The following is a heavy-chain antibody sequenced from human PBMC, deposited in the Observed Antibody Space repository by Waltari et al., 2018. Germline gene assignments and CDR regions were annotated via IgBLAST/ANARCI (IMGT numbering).Heavy chain of an antibody. CDR2: ISYDGSNK. D-gene: IGHD2-15*01. J-gene: IGHJ3*02. V-gene: IGHV3-30*18. Sequence: VAVISYDGSNKYYADSVKGRFTISRDNSKNTLYLQMNSLRAEDTAVYYCAKLTAAGTDAFDIWGQGTMVTVSS. CDR3: AKLTAAGTDAFDI.